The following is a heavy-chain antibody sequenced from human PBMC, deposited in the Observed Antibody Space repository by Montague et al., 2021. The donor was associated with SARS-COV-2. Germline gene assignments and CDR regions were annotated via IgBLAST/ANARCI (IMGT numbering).Heavy chain of an antibody. J-gene: IGHJ3*01. CDR2: XYWDGDQ. V-gene: IGHV2-5*02. Sequence: PALVKPTKTLTLTCTFSGFPLNTDGVGVAWIRRPPGKALEWLALXYWDGDQRYSPSLKTRLTITKDTSKNRVVPTMTNLDPVDTATYYCARRYDFYRAEAFDVWGQGTMLTVSS. CDR1: GFPLNTDGVG. D-gene: IGHD3-3*01. CDR3: ARRYDFYRAEAFDV.